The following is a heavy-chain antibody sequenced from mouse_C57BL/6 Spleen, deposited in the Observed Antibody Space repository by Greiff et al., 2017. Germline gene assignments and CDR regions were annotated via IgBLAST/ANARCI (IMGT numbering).Heavy chain of an antibody. CDR1: GFSLTSYG. V-gene: IGHV2-2*01. CDR3: ARKGYYGNYRFAY. Sequence: VQLQESGPGLVQPSQSLSITCTVSGFSLTSYGVHWVRQSPGKGLEWLGVIWSGGSTDYNAAFISKLSISKDNSKSQVFFKMNSLQADDTAIYYCARKGYYGNYRFAYWGQGTLVTVSA. CDR2: IWSGGST. J-gene: IGHJ3*01. D-gene: IGHD2-1*01.